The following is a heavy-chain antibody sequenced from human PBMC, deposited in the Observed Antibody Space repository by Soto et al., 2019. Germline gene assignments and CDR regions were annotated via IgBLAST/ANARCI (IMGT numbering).Heavy chain of an antibody. V-gene: IGHV3-66*01. CDR1: GFTVSSNY. D-gene: IGHD2-15*01. Sequence: GGSLRLSCAASGFTVSSNYMSWVRQAPGKGLEWVSVIYSGGSTYYADSVKGRFTISRDNSKNTLYLQMNSLRAEDTAVYYCAGDCSRGSCPRDYWGQGTLVTVSS. CDR3: AGDCSRGSCPRDY. CDR2: IYSGGST. J-gene: IGHJ4*02.